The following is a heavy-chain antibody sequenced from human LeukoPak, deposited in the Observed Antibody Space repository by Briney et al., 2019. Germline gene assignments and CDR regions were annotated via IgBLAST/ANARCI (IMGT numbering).Heavy chain of an antibody. Sequence: GGSLRLSCAASGFTFSSYGMHWVRQAPGKGLEWVAFIRYDGSNQYYADSVKGRFTISRDNSKNTLYLEMNSLRAEDTAVYYCAKKMSNNWYNHLFGYWGQGTLATVSS. D-gene: IGHD6-13*01. CDR3: AKKMSNNWYNHLFGY. V-gene: IGHV3-30*02. CDR1: GFTFSSYG. CDR2: IRYDGSNQ. J-gene: IGHJ4*02.